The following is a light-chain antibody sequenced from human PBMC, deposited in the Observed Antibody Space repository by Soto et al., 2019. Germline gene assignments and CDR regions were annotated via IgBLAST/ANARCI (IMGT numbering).Light chain of an antibody. Sequence: EIVLTQPPATLSLSPGERATLSCTASQSVSSYLAWYQQKPGQAPRLLIYDASNRATGIPARFSGSGSGTDFTLTISSLDPEDFAVYYCQQRSNWPPLFTFGPGTKVDIK. CDR2: DAS. J-gene: IGKJ3*01. CDR1: QSVSSY. CDR3: QQRSNWPPLFT. V-gene: IGKV3-11*01.